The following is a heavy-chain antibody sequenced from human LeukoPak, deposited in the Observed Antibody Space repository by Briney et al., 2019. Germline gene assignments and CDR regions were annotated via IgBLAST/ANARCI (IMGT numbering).Heavy chain of an antibody. CDR1: GGTFSIYA. CDR2: IIPIFGTA. D-gene: IGHD6-19*01. Sequence: ASVKVSCKASGGTFSIYAISWVREAPGQGLEWMGGIIPIFGTANYAQKFQGRVTVTADESTSTAYMELSSLRSEVTAVYYCARDGESSGWSWPDYWGQGTLVTVSS. CDR3: ARDGESSGWSWPDY. J-gene: IGHJ4*02. V-gene: IGHV1-69*13.